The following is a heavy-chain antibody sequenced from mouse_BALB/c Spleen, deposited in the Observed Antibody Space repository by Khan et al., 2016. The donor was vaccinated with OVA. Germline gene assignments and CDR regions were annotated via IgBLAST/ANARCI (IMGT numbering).Heavy chain of an antibody. D-gene: IGHD4-1*01. Sequence: QVKLQQSGGDLVKPGASVRLSCAASGYTFSTYCMSWVQQSPGQGLEWIGNINPNNGYTYFPETFKSQATLSRDKSYNTAYLQLSSLPSEDSAVYYCASHVTGSFAYWGQGTLVTVSA. CDR3: ASHVTGSFAY. V-gene: IGHV1-53*01. J-gene: IGHJ3*01. CDR2: INPNNGYT. CDR1: GYTFSTYC.